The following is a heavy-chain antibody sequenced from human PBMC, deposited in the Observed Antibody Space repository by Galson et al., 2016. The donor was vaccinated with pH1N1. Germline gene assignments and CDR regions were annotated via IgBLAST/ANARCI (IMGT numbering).Heavy chain of an antibody. Sequence: SETLSPTCAVSGYSIRTGYFWCGMRQPPGQGREWIGIIYHSSTTYYNPSLESRGTISADTTKNQFSLKVKSVTAAEPAVYYCSRHPHYYDSSGYYFDYWGQGILVTVSS. CDR1: GYSIRTGYF. CDR2: IYHSSTT. D-gene: IGHD3-22*01. J-gene: IGHJ4*02. CDR3: SRHPHYYDSSGYYFDY. V-gene: IGHV4-38-2*01.